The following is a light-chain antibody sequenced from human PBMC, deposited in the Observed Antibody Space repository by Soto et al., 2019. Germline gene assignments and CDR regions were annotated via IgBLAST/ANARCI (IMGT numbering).Light chain of an antibody. V-gene: IGKV1-5*01. CDR3: QQSYSTTIT. J-gene: IGKJ5*01. CDR2: DAS. CDR1: QSISAW. Sequence: DIQMTQSPSTLSTSVGDRVSINCRASQSISAWLAWYQQKPGKAPKLLIYDASSLESGVPSRFSGSGSGTEFTLTISSLQPEDFATYYCQQSYSTTITFGQGTRLEIK.